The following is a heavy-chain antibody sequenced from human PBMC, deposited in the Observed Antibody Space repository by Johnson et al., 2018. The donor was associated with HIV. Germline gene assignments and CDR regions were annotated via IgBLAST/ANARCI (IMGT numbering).Heavy chain of an antibody. Sequence: VQLVESGGGVVQPGRSLRLSCAASGFTFSDYYMSWIRQAPGKGLEWVGRVNTKTDGETTDYAAAVKGRFTISRDASKNTLYLQMNSLTTEDTAVYYCTTDQVGRNYGGKYHIWGQGTMVTVSS. CDR2: VNTKTDGETT. CDR1: GFTFSDYY. V-gene: IGHV3-15*01. CDR3: TTDQVGRNYGGKYHI. D-gene: IGHD1-7*01. J-gene: IGHJ3*02.